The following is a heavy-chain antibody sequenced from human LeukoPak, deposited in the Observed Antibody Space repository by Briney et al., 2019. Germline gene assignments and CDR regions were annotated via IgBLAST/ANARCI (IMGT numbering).Heavy chain of an antibody. Sequence: RAGGSLRLSCAASGFTFTTYWMSRVRQAPGKGLEWVANINQDGTEKYYVDSVKGRFTISRDNAKNSLDLQMNSLRVEDTAVYYCAKVAKYYYGSETYYFFEHWGQGTPVTASS. V-gene: IGHV3-7*01. J-gene: IGHJ4*02. D-gene: IGHD3-10*01. CDR1: GFTFTTYW. CDR3: AKVAKYYYGSETYYFFEH. CDR2: INQDGTEK.